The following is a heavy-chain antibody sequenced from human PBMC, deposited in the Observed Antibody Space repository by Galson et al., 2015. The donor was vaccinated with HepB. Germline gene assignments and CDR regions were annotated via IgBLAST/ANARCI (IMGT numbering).Heavy chain of an antibody. D-gene: IGHD2-2*01. Sequence: SLRLSCAASRFTFKTYAMHWVRQAPGKGLEWVAVISYDGSNKYYADSVKGRFTISRDNSKNTLYLQMNSLTAKDTAVYYCARGGIVLVPTGPIGGAFEIWGQGTMVTVSA. J-gene: IGHJ3*02. CDR1: RFTFKTYA. V-gene: IGHV3-30*04. CDR2: ISYDGSNK. CDR3: ARGGIVLVPTGPIGGAFEI.